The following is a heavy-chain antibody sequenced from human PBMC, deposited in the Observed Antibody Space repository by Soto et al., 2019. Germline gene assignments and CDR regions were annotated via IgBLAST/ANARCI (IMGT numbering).Heavy chain of an antibody. CDR2: IYPGDSDT. V-gene: IGHV5-51*01. CDR1: GYSFTNNW. D-gene: IGHD2-8*01. CDR3: ARVSLYSTNGVCHFDY. J-gene: IGHJ4*02. Sequence: ESLTLSCKDYGYSFTNNWIAWVRHMPVKGLEWMGSIYPGDSDTRYSPSFEGQVTISADEAIDTAYLQWSSLKASDTAMYYCARVSLYSTNGVCHFDYWGQGTLVTVSS.